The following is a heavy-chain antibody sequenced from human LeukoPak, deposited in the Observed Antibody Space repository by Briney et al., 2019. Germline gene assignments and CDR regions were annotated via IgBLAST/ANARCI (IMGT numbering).Heavy chain of an antibody. CDR2: IYTSGST. Sequence: SETLSLTCTVSGGSISSYYWSWIRQPAGKGLEWIGRIYTSGSTNYNPSLKSRVTISVDTSKNQLSLKLSSVTAADTAVYYCATSHSGSYSYYYGMDVWGQGTTVTVSS. CDR1: GGSISSYY. V-gene: IGHV4-4*07. J-gene: IGHJ6*02. CDR3: ATSHSGSYSYYYGMDV. D-gene: IGHD3-10*01.